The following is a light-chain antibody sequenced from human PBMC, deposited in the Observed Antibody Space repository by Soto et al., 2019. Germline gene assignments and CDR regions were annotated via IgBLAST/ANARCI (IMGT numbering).Light chain of an antibody. CDR2: GAS. J-gene: IGKJ1*01. CDR3: QQYGSSPWT. Sequence: EIVLTQSPGTLSLSPGEIATLSCRASQSVSSSYLAWYQQKPGQAPRLLIYGASSRATGIPDRFSGSGSGTDFTLTIRRLEPEDFAVYYCQQYGSSPWTFGQGTKVDIK. V-gene: IGKV3-20*01. CDR1: QSVSSSY.